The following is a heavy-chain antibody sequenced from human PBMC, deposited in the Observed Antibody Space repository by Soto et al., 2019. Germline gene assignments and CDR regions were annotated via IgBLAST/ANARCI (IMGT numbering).Heavy chain of an antibody. V-gene: IGHV1-3*01. CDR3: ARELQGLYYFDY. D-gene: IGHD4-4*01. J-gene: IGHJ4*02. CDR2: INGDNGNT. CDR1: EYTFTSYT. Sequence: ASVKVSCKASEYTFTSYTMHWVRQAPGQRLEWMGWINGDNGNTKYSQKFQGRVTITRDTSASTAYMELSSLRSDDTAVYYCARELQGLYYFDYWGQGTLVTVSS.